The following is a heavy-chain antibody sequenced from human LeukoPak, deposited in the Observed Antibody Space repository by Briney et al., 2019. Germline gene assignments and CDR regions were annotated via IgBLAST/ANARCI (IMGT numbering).Heavy chain of an antibody. J-gene: IGHJ4*02. CDR1: GGSISRSSFY. CDR3: ARQDLSYHLFAY. V-gene: IGHV4-39*01. Sequence: SETLSLTCTVSGGSISRSSFYWGWIRQPPGKGLEWIGSIYYSGSTYDNPSLKSRVTISVDTSKNQFSLKLTSVTAADTAVYFCARQDLSYHLFAYWAQATLVTASS. CDR2: IYYSGST. D-gene: IGHD1-26*01.